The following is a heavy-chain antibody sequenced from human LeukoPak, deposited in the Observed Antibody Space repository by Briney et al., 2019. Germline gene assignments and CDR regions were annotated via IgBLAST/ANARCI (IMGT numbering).Heavy chain of an antibody. CDR1: GFTFSSYS. Sequence: GGSLRLSCAASGFTFSSYSMDWVRQAPGKGLEWVSSISSSSSYIYYADSVKGRFTISIDNDRNSLYLQTNSLRAEDTAVYYCAREVGRIAAATPYGQGTLVTVSS. J-gene: IGHJ5*02. D-gene: IGHD6-13*01. CDR2: ISSSSSYI. V-gene: IGHV3-21*01. CDR3: AREVGRIAAATP.